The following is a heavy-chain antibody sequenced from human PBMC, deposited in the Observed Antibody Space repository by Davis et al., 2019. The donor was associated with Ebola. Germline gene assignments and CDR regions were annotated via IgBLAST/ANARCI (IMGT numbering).Heavy chain of an antibody. Sequence: GESLKISCAASGFNFRSYGMHWVRQAPDKGLEWVAVIWYDGSRKYYGDSVKGRFTISRDNSNNLLYLQMNSLRAEDTAVYYCAKGAWGWYFDYWGQGTLVTVSS. J-gene: IGHJ4*02. D-gene: IGHD6-19*01. CDR1: GFNFRSYG. CDR2: IWYDGSRK. V-gene: IGHV3-33*06. CDR3: AKGAWGWYFDY.